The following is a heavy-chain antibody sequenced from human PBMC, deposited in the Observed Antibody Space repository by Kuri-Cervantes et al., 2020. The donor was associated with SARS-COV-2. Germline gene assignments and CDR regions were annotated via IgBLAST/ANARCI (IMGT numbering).Heavy chain of an antibody. CDR3: ASRYSSSWYAVDY. V-gene: IGHV3-30*03. CDR2: ISYDGSNK. J-gene: IGHJ4*02. D-gene: IGHD6-13*01. Sequence: GESLKISCAASGFTFSSCGMHWVRQAPGKGLEWVAVISYDGSNKYYADSVKGRFTISRDNSKNTLYLQMNSLRAEDTAVYYCASRYSSSWYAVDYWGQGTLVTVSS. CDR1: GFTFSSCG.